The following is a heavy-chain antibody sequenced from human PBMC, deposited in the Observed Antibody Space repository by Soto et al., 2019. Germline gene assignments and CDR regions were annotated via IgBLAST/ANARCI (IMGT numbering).Heavy chain of an antibody. CDR2: INHSGST. J-gene: IGHJ4*02. CDR1: GGSFSGYY. D-gene: IGHD2-15*01. V-gene: IGHV4-34*01. CDR3: ARGQPIVVVVAATHLDY. Sequence: QVQLQQWGAGLLKPSETLSLTCAVYGGSFSGYYWSWIRQPPGKWLEWIGEINHSGSTNYNPSLKSRVTISVDTSRNQFSLKLSSVTAADTAVYYCARGQPIVVVVAATHLDYWGQGTLVTVSS.